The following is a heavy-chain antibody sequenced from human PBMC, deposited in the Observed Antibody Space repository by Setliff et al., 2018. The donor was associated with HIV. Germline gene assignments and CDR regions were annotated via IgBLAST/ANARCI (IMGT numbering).Heavy chain of an antibody. J-gene: IGHJ4*02. CDR1: GGSFSGYY. D-gene: IGHD3-16*02. Sequence: PSETLSLTCAVYGGSFSGYYWSWIRQPPGKGLEWIGEINYSGSTNYNPSLKSRVTISVDTSKNQFSLKLSSVTAADTAVYYCASRSDYVWGSYRFDYWGQGTLVTVSS. V-gene: IGHV4-34*01. CDR2: INYSGST. CDR3: ASRSDYVWGSYRFDY.